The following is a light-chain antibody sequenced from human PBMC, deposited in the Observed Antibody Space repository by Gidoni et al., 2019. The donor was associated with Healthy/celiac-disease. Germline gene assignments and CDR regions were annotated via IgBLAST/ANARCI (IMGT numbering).Light chain of an antibody. CDR3: QQYNSYSYT. CDR1: QSISSW. V-gene: IGKV1-5*03. CDR2: KAS. J-gene: IGKJ2*01. Sequence: DSQMTQSPSTLSASVGDRVTITCRASQSISSWLAWYQQKPGKAPKLLIYKASSLESGVPSRFRGSGSGTEFTLTISSLQPDDFATYYCQQYNSYSYTFGQGTKLEIK.